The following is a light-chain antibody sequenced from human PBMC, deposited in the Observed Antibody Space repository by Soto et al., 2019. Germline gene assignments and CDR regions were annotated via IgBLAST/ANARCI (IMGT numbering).Light chain of an antibody. V-gene: IGKV1-5*03. CDR1: QSISSC. CDR3: QQYQSYST. Sequence: DIQMTESPSTLSASVGDRVTITCRASQSISSCFAWYHQKPGKAPKLLIYKAYSLESWVRSRLSGIGSGTEFTLSISSLHTHEFANYYCQQYQSYSTFGQGTKVDIK. J-gene: IGKJ1*01. CDR2: KAY.